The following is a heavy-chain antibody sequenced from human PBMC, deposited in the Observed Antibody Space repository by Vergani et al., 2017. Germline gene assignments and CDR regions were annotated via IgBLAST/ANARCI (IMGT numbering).Heavy chain of an antibody. V-gene: IGHV4-38-2*01. D-gene: IGHD6-19*01. CDR3: ASDTHSGQRADR. CDR1: GYSISSGYY. CDR2: IHYSENT. Sequence: QVQLQESGPGLVKPSETLSLTCVVSGYSISSGYYWGWIRQPPGKGLEWIGSIHYSENTNYNPSLKTRVTISVDTSKNQFSLTLTSVTAADTAVYYCASDTHSGQRADRWGQGILVTVTS. J-gene: IGHJ5*02.